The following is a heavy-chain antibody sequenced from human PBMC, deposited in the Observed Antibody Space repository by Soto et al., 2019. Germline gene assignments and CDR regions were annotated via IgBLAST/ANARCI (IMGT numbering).Heavy chain of an antibody. D-gene: IGHD2-21*02. CDR3: ERRDVVVTANPYDY. CDR2: IYPGDSDT. J-gene: IGHJ4*01. V-gene: IGHV5-51*01. CDR1: GYSFTNYW. Sequence: GESLKISCKGSGYSFTNYWIGWVRQMPGKGLEWMGIIYPGDSDTRYSPSFQGQVTISADKSINTAYLQWSSLKATDTAIYYWERRDVVVTANPYDYWGQGTLVTVAS.